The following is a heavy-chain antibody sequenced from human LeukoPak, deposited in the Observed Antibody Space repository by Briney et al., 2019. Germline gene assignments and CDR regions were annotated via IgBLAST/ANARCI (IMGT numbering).Heavy chain of an antibody. V-gene: IGHV3-30*04. D-gene: IGHD2-21*02. Sequence: GGSLRLSCAASGFTFSSYAMHWVRQAPGKGLEWVAVISYDGSNKYYADSVKGRFTISRDNSKNTLYLQMNSLRSDDTAVYFCARDPMVTAIAYLDYWGQGTLVTVSS. CDR3: ARDPMVTAIAYLDY. J-gene: IGHJ4*02. CDR1: GFTFSSYA. CDR2: ISYDGSNK.